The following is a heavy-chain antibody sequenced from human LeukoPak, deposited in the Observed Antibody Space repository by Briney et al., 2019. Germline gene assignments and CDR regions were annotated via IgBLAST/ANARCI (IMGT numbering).Heavy chain of an antibody. V-gene: IGHV3-23*01. Sequence: GGSLRLSCAASGLTFSSYAMSWVRQAPGKGLEWVSAISGSGGSTYYADSLKGRFTISRDNSKNTLYLQMNSLRAEDAAVYYCAKETFIMITFGGAIVEPRDDYWGQGTLVTVSS. D-gene: IGHD3-16*02. J-gene: IGHJ4*02. CDR1: GLTFSSYA. CDR2: ISGSGGST. CDR3: AKETFIMITFGGAIVEPRDDY.